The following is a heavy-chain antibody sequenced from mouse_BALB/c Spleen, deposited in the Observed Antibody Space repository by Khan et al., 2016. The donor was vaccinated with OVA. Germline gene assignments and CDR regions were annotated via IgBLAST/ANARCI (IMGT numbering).Heavy chain of an antibody. D-gene: IGHD2-3*01. CDR1: GYTFTKNG. Sequence: QIQLVQSGPELKKPGETVKISCKASGYTFTKNGMNWVKQAPGKGLKWMGWINTNTGEPTYAEEFKGRFAFSLETSASTAYLQINNLKNEDTGTYFGARSRWLLPAMDYWGQGTSVTVSS. CDR3: ARSRWLLPAMDY. J-gene: IGHJ4*01. V-gene: IGHV9-3*02. CDR2: INTNTGEP.